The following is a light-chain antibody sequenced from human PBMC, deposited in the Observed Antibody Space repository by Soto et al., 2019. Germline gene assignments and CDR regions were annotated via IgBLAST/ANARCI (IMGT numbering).Light chain of an antibody. J-gene: IGKJ1*01. Sequence: IQLTQSPSSLSASVVDRVTITCRASQSISSWLAWYQQKPGKAPKLLIYKASSLESGVPSRFSGSGSGTEFTLTISSLQPDDFATYYCQQYNSYSPWTFGQGTKVDI. V-gene: IGKV1-5*03. CDR1: QSISSW. CDR2: KAS. CDR3: QQYNSYSPWT.